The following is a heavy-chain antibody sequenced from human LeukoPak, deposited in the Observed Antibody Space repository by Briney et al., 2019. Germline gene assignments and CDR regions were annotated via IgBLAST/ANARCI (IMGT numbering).Heavy chain of an antibody. Sequence: TSETLSLTCAVYGGSFSGYYWSWIRQPPGKGLEWIGEINHSGSTNYNPSLKSRVTISVDTSKNQFSLKLSSVTAADTAVYYCARGRAAAMVRGVFDYWGQGTLVTVSS. CDR1: GGSFSGYY. CDR2: INHSGST. D-gene: IGHD3-10*01. CDR3: ARGRAAAMVRGVFDY. V-gene: IGHV4-34*01. J-gene: IGHJ4*02.